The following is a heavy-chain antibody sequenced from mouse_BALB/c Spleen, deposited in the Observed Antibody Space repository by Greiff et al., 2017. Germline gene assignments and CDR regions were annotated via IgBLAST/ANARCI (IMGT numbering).Heavy chain of an antibody. Sequence: VQLHQSGPELVKPGASVRISCKASGYTFTSYYIHWVKQRPGQGLEWIGWIYPGNVNTKYNEKFKGKATLTADKSSSTAYMQLSSLTSEDSAVYFCVTGTYFDYWGQGTTLTVSS. D-gene: IGHD4-1*01. CDR2: IYPGNVNT. J-gene: IGHJ2*01. CDR3: VTGTYFDY. V-gene: IGHV1S56*01. CDR1: GYTFTSYY.